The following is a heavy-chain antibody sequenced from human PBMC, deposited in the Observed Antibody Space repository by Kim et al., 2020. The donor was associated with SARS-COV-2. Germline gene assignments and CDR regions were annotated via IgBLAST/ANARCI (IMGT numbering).Heavy chain of an antibody. Sequence: GGSLRLSCAASGFTFSSYSMNWVRQAPGKGLEWVSSISSSSSYIYYADSVKGRFTISRDNAKNSLYLQMNSLRAEDTAVYYCTGYCGGDCYPSFSYYYYYYGMDVWGQGTTVTVSS. V-gene: IGHV3-21*01. CDR3: TGYCGGDCYPSFSYYYYYYGMDV. CDR2: ISSSSSYI. J-gene: IGHJ6*02. D-gene: IGHD2-21*02. CDR1: GFTFSSYS.